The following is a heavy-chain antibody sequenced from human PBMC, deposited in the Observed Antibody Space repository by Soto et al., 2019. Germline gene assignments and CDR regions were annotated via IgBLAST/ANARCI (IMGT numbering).Heavy chain of an antibody. D-gene: IGHD3-22*01. CDR3: ARRVVVITTSWFDP. V-gene: IGHV4-39*01. CDR2: IYYSGST. CDR1: GGSISSSSYY. J-gene: IGHJ5*02. Sequence: QLQLQESGPGLVKPSETLSLTCTVSGGSISSSSYYWGWIRQPPGKGLEWIGSIYYSGSTYYNPSLKSRVTISVDTSKNQFSLKLSSVTAADTAVYYCARRVVVITTSWFDPWGQGTLVTVSS.